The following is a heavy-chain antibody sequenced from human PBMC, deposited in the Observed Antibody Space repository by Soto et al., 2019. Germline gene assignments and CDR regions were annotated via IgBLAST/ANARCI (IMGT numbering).Heavy chain of an antibody. CDR1: GFTFSSYG. CDR2: IWYDGSNK. D-gene: IGHD1-26*01. CDR3: ARALVSYDAFDI. J-gene: IGHJ3*02. Sequence: GGSLRLSCAASGFTFSSYGMHWVRQAPGKGLEWVAVIWYDGSNKYYADSVKGRFTISRDNSKNTLYLQMNSLRAEDTAVYYCARALVSYDAFDIWGQGTMVTVSS. V-gene: IGHV3-33*01.